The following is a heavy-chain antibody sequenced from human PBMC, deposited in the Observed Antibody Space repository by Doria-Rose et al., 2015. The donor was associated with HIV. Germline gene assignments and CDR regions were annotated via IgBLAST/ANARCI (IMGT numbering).Heavy chain of an antibody. CDR3: AAAVTPDY. D-gene: IGHD2-15*01. CDR1: GFTFSSHR. J-gene: IGHJ4*02. V-gene: IGHV3-21*01. CDR2: ISSTSAYI. Sequence: VQLVESGGGLVRPGGSLRLSCATSGFTFSSHRINWVRQAPGTGLEWVSSISSTSAYINYADSVRSRFTISRANARNSLYLQMDSLRSDDAAIYYCAAAVTPDYRGQGTLVTVSS.